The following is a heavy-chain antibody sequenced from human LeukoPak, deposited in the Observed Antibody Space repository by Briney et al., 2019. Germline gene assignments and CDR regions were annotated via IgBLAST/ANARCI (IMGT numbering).Heavy chain of an antibody. V-gene: IGHV4-34*01. CDR3: ARGHHYYGSGSYFDY. D-gene: IGHD3-10*01. Sequence: SETLSLTCAVYGGSFSGYYWSWIRQPPGKGLEWIGEINHSGSTNYNPSLKSRVTMSVDTSKNQFSLKLSSVTAADTAVYYCARGHHYYGSGSYFDYWGQGTLVTVSS. CDR2: INHSGST. CDR1: GGSFSGYY. J-gene: IGHJ4*02.